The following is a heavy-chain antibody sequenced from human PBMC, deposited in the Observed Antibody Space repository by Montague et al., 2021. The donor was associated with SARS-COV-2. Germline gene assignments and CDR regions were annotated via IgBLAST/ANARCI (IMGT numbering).Heavy chain of an antibody. CDR1: GFTFSDYY. Sequence: SLRLSCAASGFTFSDYYMNWIRQAPGKGLEWVSYISSSSSYTNYADSVKGRFTISRDNAKNSLYLQMNSLRAEDTAVYYCARQGRYFDWLLMARGHQRTEGVDYWGQGTLVTVSS. D-gene: IGHD3-9*01. J-gene: IGHJ4*02. CDR3: ARQGRYFDWLLMARGHQRTEGVDY. V-gene: IGHV3-11*03. CDR2: ISSSSSYT.